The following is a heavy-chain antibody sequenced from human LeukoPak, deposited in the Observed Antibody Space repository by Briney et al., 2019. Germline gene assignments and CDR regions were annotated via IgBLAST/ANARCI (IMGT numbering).Heavy chain of an antibody. D-gene: IGHD2-2*01. V-gene: IGHV3-23*01. J-gene: IGHJ5*02. CDR1: GFTFSSYA. Sequence: PGGSLRLSCAASGFTFSSYAMSWVRQAPGKGLEWVSSLSASGGTTYYADSVKGRFTISRDNSKNTLYLQMYSLRAEDSAVCYCAKDPREYCSSTSCPNWFDPWGQGTLVTVSS. CDR3: AKDPREYCSSTSCPNWFDP. CDR2: LSASGGTT.